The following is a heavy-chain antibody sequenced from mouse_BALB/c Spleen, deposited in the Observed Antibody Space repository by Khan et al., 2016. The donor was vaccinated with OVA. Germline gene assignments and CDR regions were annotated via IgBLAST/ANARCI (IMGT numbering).Heavy chain of an antibody. D-gene: IGHD1-1*01. CDR3: VNNGSSSAWFTY. CDR2: INPSTDYT. V-gene: IGHV1-7*01. Sequence: VQLQQSGAELAKPGASVKMSCKASGYTFTSYWMHWVKQRPGQGLEWIGYINPSTDYTEYNQKFKDKATLTVDKSSSTAYMQRTSLTSEDSAVYYCVNNGSSSAWFTYWGQGTLVTVSA. CDR1: GYTFTSYW. J-gene: IGHJ3*01.